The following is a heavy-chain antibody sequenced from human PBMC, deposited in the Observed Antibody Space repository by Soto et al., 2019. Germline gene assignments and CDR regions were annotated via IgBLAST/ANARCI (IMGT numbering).Heavy chain of an antibody. CDR1: GGSINSNNYY. CDR2: IYYDGST. J-gene: IGHJ4*02. CDR3: AKVVVAATRHTDFDS. Sequence: QLHLQESGPGLVKPSETLSLTCTVSGGSINSNNYYWAWIRQPPGKGLAWIASIYYDGSTYYNSFLKSRASISVDTSKNHFSLKLCSATAADTAVYYCAKVVVAATRHTDFDSWGQGTLVTVSS. D-gene: IGHD2-15*01. V-gene: IGHV4-39*02.